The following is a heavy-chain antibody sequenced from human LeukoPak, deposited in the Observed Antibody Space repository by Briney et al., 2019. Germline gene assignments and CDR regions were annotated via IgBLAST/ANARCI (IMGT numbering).Heavy chain of an antibody. Sequence: GGSLRLSRAASGFTFSSYSMNWVRQAPGKGLEWVSSISSSSSYIYYADSVKGRFTISRDNAKNSLYLQMNSLRAEDTAVYYCARFGIAAAGSPNWFDPWGQGTLVTVSS. V-gene: IGHV3-21*01. J-gene: IGHJ5*02. D-gene: IGHD6-13*01. CDR3: ARFGIAAAGSPNWFDP. CDR1: GFTFSSYS. CDR2: ISSSSSYI.